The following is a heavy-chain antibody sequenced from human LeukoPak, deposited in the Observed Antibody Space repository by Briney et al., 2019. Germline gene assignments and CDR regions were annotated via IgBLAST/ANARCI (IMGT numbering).Heavy chain of an antibody. D-gene: IGHD2-2*01. V-gene: IGHV4-30-2*01. J-gene: IGHJ5*02. CDR3: ARDRNYARFDP. CDR1: GGSISSGGYY. CDR2: IYHSGST. Sequence: SETLSLTCTVSGGSISSGGYYWSWIRQPPGKGLEWIGYIYHSGSTYYNPSLKSRVTISVDRSKNQFSLKLSSVTAADTAVYYCARDRNYARFDPWGQGTLVTVSS.